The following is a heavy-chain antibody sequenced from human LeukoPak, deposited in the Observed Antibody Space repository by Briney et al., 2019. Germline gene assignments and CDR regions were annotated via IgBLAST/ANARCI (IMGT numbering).Heavy chain of an antibody. CDR1: GFTFSSYS. D-gene: IGHD2-21*02. Sequence: GGSLRLSCAASGFTFSSYSMNWVRQAPGKGLEWVSSISSSSSYIYYADSVKGRFTISRDNSKNTLYLQVNSLRPEDTAVFYCARSMVTTDRNFDHWGQGTLVTVSS. CDR2: ISSSSSYI. CDR3: ARSMVTTDRNFDH. V-gene: IGHV3-21*01. J-gene: IGHJ4*02.